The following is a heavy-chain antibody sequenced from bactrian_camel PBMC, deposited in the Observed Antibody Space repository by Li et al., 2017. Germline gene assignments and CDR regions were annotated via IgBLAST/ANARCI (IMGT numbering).Heavy chain of an antibody. CDR2: TDIHDSI. D-gene: IGHD2*01. V-gene: IGHV3S53*01. CDR1: ENTDRC. Sequence: HVQLVESGGGLVRPGGSLRLSCAASENTDRCLGWFRQSPGKEREGVAGTDIHDSIDYADSVKGRFTVSQDNAKTTVSLQMNSLKPEDTAMYYCATDLRRSYSGDDYGPGYNYWGQGTQVTVS. J-gene: IGHJ4*01. CDR3: ATDLRRSYSGDDYGPGYNY.